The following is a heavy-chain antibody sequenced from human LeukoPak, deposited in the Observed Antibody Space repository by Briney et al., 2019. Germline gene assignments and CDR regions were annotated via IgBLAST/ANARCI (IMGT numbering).Heavy chain of an antibody. V-gene: IGHV3-7*01. CDR2: IKQDGSEK. D-gene: IGHD3-10*01. CDR3: ARPGRYMVRGVIIKYYYYYYMDV. CDR1: GFTFSSYW. J-gene: IGHJ6*03. Sequence: QPGGSLRLSCAASGFTFSSYWMSWVRQAPGKGLEWVANIKQDGSEKYYVDSVKGRFTISRDNAKNSLYLQMNSLRAEDTAVYYCARPGRYMVRGVIIKYYYYYYMDVWGKGTTVTISS.